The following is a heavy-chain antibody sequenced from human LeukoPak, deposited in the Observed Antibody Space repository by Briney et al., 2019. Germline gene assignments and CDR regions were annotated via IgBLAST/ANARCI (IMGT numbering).Heavy chain of an antibody. CDR2: IYYSGST. CDR1: GGSISSYY. J-gene: IGHJ5*02. D-gene: IGHD6-13*01. V-gene: IGHV4-39*07. Sequence: SETLSLTCTVSGGSISSYYWGWIRQPPGKGLEWIGSIYYSGSTYYNPSLKSRVTISVDTSKNQFSLKLSSVTAADTAVYYCARTYSSSWSNPWGQGTLVTVSS. CDR3: ARTYSSSWSNP.